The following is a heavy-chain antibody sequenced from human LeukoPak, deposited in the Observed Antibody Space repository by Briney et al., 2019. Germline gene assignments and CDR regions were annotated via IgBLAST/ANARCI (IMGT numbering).Heavy chain of an antibody. CDR2: FNNMEST. Sequence: SETLSSTAPVKGGSSSGYNWSWIGHPPGKGLDWIGEFNNMESTNYNPSLKSRVTISVDTSKNQFSLKLSSVTAADTAVYYCARGRNSRCSGGSCFSPYYYYGMDVWGKGTTVTVSS. V-gene: IGHV4-34*01. CDR1: GGSSSGYN. D-gene: IGHD2-15*01. J-gene: IGHJ6*04. CDR3: ARGRNSRCSGGSCFSPYYYYGMDV.